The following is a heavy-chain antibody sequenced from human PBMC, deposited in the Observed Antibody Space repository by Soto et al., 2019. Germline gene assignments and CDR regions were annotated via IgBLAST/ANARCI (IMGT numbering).Heavy chain of an antibody. CDR1: GGSISSGGYP. D-gene: IGHD3-10*01. Sequence: SETLSLTCAVSGGSISSGGYPWSCIRQPPGKGLEWIGYIYHSGSTYYNPSLKSRVTISVDRSKNQFSLKLSSVTAADTAVYYCARAHGSGWGAFDIWGQGTMVTVSS. J-gene: IGHJ3*02. CDR3: ARAHGSGWGAFDI. V-gene: IGHV4-30-2*01. CDR2: IYHSGST.